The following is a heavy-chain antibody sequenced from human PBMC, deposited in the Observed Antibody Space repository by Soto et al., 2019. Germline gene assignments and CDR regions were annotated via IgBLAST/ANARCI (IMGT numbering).Heavy chain of an antibody. Sequence: GGSLRLSCAASGFTFSDYDISWIRQAPWKGLEWLSYISSSATYAIYADSVKGRFTLSRDNAKNSLYLQMNSLRDEDTAVYYCPSHHSSGYLDSSGQGTLVT. J-gene: IGHJ5*01. D-gene: IGHD3-22*01. V-gene: IGHV3-11*06. CDR2: ISSSATYA. CDR1: GFTFSDYD. CDR3: PSHHSSGYLDS.